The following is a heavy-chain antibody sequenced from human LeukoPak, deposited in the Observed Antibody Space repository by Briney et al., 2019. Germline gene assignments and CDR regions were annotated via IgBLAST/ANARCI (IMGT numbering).Heavy chain of an antibody. J-gene: IGHJ4*02. CDR1: GGTFSSYA. CDR3: ARGGWLQLCYFDY. Sequence: SVKVSCKASGGTFSSYAISWVRQAPGQGLEWMGRIIPIFGTANYAQKFQGRVTITTDESTSTAYMELSSLRSEDTAVYYYARGGWLQLCYFDYWGQGTLVTVSS. V-gene: IGHV1-69*05. CDR2: IIPIFGTA. D-gene: IGHD5-24*01.